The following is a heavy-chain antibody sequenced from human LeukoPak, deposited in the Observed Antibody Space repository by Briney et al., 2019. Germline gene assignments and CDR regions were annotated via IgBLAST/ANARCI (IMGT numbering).Heavy chain of an antibody. Sequence: TSVKASCKASGFTFTSSAVQWVRQARGQRLEWIGWIVVGSGNTNYAQKFQERVTITRDMSTSTAYMGLSSLRSEDTAVYYCAADPAYYYDSSGYYHFDYWGQGTLVTVSS. CDR2: IVVGSGNT. J-gene: IGHJ4*02. CDR1: GFTFTSSA. V-gene: IGHV1-58*01. D-gene: IGHD3-22*01. CDR3: AADPAYYYDSSGYYHFDY.